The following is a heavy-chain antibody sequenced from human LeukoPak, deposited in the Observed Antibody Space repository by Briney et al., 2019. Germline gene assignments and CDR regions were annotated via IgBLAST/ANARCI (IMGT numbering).Heavy chain of an antibody. D-gene: IGHD3-9*01. CDR1: GYTFTGHY. CDR2: LNPNTGDT. J-gene: IGHJ4*02. Sequence: ASVKVSCKASGYTFTGHYLHWVRQAPGQGLEWMGWLNPNTGDTLYIQKFQGWVTMTGDTSISTAYMELSRLMSDDTAVYYCARIGLKTTGYYRLDYWGQGTLVTVSS. V-gene: IGHV1-2*04. CDR3: ARIGLKTTGYYRLDY.